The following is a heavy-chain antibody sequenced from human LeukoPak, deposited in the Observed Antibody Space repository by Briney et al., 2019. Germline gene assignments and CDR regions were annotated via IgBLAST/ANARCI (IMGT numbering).Heavy chain of an antibody. Sequence: GGSLRLSCAASGFTFSSYAMNWVRQAPGKGLEWVSGISGSGTNTYYADSVKGRFTISRDNSKNTLYMQMNSLRAEDTAVYYCAKGDKPVIAMVKFEYWGQGTLVTVSS. CDR1: GFTFSSYA. D-gene: IGHD5-18*01. CDR3: AKGDKPVIAMVKFEY. CDR2: ISGSGTNT. V-gene: IGHV3-23*01. J-gene: IGHJ4*02.